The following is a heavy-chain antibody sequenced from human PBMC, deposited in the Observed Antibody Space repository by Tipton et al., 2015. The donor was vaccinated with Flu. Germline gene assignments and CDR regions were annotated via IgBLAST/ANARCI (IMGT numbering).Heavy chain of an antibody. V-gene: IGHV3-23*01. CDR1: GFSFSSYA. Sequence: GSLRLSCAASGFSFSSYAMTWVRQAPGKGLEWVSAISGSGGSTYYADSVKGRFTISRDNSKNTLYLQMNSLRAEDAAVYYCAKNSSGCDYWGQGTLVTVSS. J-gene: IGHJ4*02. CDR3: AKNSSGCDY. D-gene: IGHD6-19*01. CDR2: ISGSGGST.